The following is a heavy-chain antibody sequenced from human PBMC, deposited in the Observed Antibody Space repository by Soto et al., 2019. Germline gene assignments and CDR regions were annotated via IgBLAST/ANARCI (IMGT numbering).Heavy chain of an antibody. CDR3: AKDRERIATRSIDY. Sequence: EVQLLESGGGLVQPGGSLRLSCAASGFTFSSYAMSWVRQAPGKGLEWVSGVSGSGVSTYYAESVKGRFTISRDNSKSTSDLQMNSLRAEDTAVYYCAKDRERIATRSIDYWGQGTLVTVSS. D-gene: IGHD6-13*01. J-gene: IGHJ4*02. CDR1: GFTFSSYA. V-gene: IGHV3-23*01. CDR2: VSGSGVST.